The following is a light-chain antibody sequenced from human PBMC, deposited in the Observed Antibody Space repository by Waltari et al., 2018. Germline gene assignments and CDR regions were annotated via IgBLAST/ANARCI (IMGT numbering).Light chain of an antibody. V-gene: IGLV2-23*02. CDR2: EVS. Sequence: QSALTQPASVSGSPGRPITIPSTGTSSDVGTYNLVSWYQPTPGNPPKLIINEVSKRPSGVSNRFSGSKSGNTASLTISGLQADDEADYYCCSYAGTVVFGGGTKLTVL. J-gene: IGLJ2*01. CDR3: CSYAGTVV. CDR1: SSDVGTYNL.